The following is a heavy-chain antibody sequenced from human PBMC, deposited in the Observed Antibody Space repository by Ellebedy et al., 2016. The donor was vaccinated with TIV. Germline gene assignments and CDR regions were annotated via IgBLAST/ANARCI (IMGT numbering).Heavy chain of an antibody. D-gene: IGHD6-19*01. V-gene: IGHV2-5*01. Sequence: SGPTLVKPTQTLTLTCSFSGFSLNTSGVGVAWIRQPPRKALEWLALIYGNGEERYGPSLKSRLTITKDTSRNQVVLTMTNMDPVDTATYHCAHLGRLRGGQSTGWYRYFHHWGQGTLVTVSS. CDR2: IYGNGEE. CDR1: GFSLNTSGVG. J-gene: IGHJ1*01. CDR3: AHLGRLRGGQSTGWYRYFHH.